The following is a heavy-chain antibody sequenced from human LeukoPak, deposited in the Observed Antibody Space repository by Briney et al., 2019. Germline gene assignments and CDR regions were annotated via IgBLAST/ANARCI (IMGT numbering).Heavy chain of an antibody. CDR2: ISSSSSYI. V-gene: IGHV3-21*04. J-gene: IGHJ4*02. CDR3: AKTITMIVVVSGYDY. CDR1: GFTFSSYS. Sequence: GGSLRLSCAASGFTFSSYSMNWVRQAPGKGLEWVSSISSSSSYIYYADSVKGRFTISRDNAKNSLYLQMNSLRAEDTAVYYCAKTITMIVVVSGYDYWGQGTLVTVSS. D-gene: IGHD3-22*01.